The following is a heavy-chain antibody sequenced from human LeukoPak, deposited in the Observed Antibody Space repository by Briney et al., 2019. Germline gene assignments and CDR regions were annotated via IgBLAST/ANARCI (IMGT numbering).Heavy chain of an antibody. CDR1: GFTFSSYG. J-gene: IGHJ4*02. V-gene: IGHV3-30*02. CDR2: IRYDGSNK. CDR3: AKGAELKYDILTGSHAPFDY. D-gene: IGHD3-9*01. Sequence: GGSLRLSCAASGFTFSSYGMHWVRQAPGKGLEWVAFIRYDGSNKYYADSVKGRFTISRDNSKNTLYLQMNSLRAEDTAVYYCAKGAELKYDILTGSHAPFDYWGQGTLVTVSS.